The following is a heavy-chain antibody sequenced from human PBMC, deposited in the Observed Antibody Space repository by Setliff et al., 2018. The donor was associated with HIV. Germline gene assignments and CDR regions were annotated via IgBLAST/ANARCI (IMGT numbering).Heavy chain of an antibody. V-gene: IGHV4-59*08. J-gene: IGHJ6*03. CDR3: VRTYNDLENYYHHYYYMDV. D-gene: IGHD1-1*01. CDR1: GGSMSSYY. Sequence: SETLSLTCTVSGGSMSSYYWSWIRQPPGKGLEWIGYIYYSGSTNYNPSLKSRVTISVDTSKNQFSLKLRSVTAADTAVYYCVRTYNDLENYYHHYYYMDVGGKGTTVTVS. CDR2: IYYSGST.